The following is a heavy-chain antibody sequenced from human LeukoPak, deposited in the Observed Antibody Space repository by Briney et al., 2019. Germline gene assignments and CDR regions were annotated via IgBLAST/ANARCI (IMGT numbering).Heavy chain of an antibody. CDR1: GGSISNYY. V-gene: IGHV4-59*08. D-gene: IGHD3-10*02. J-gene: IGHJ3*02. CDR2: IYYTGST. Sequence: SETLSLTCTVSGGSISNYYRSWIRQPPGKGLEWIGYIYYTGSTDYNPSLQSRVTLSIDTSKNQFSLKLSSVTAADTAVYYCARHVRGEVWGNDAFDIWGQGTMVTVSS. CDR3: ARHVRGEVWGNDAFDI.